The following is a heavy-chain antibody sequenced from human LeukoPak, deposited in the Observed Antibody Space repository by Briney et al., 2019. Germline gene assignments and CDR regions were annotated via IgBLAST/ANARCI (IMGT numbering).Heavy chain of an antibody. V-gene: IGHV3-23*01. J-gene: IGHJ6*04. D-gene: IGHD3-16*01. Sequence: GGSLRLSCAASGFTFSSYAMSWVREAPGKGLEGVSDMWGCGGNTYHADPEKGRFTISRDNSKNTLYLQKHSQRGEDTAVLSGPKQFSDITLWGMPDAWGKATTVSVSS. CDR2: MWGCGGNT. CDR3: PKQFSDITLWGMPDA. CDR1: GFTFSSYA.